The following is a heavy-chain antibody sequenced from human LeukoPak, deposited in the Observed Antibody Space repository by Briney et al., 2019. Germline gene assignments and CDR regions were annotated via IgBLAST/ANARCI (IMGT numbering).Heavy chain of an antibody. V-gene: IGHV3-21*01. D-gene: IGHD3-16*01. CDR1: GLTFSSYW. J-gene: IGHJ6*04. Sequence: GGSLRLSCAASGLTFSSYWMHWVRQAPGKGLEWVSSISSSSSYIYYADSVKGRFTISRDNAKNSLYLQMNSLRAEDTAVYSCARDGGRGSYYYYGMDVWGKGTTVTVSS. CDR2: ISSSSSYI. CDR3: ARDGGRGSYYYYGMDV.